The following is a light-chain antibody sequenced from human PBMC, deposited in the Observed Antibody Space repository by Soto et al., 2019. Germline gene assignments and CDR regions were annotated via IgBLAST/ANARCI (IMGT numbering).Light chain of an antibody. CDR2: GAS. CDR1: QSVSSNY. V-gene: IGKV3-20*01. Sequence: EIVLTQSPGTLSLAAGERATLSCRASQSVSSNYLAWYQQKPGQAPRLLIYGASSRATGIPDRFSGSGSGTDFTLTISRLEPEDFAVYYCQQYRSSPRTFGQGTKVEIK. J-gene: IGKJ1*01. CDR3: QQYRSSPRT.